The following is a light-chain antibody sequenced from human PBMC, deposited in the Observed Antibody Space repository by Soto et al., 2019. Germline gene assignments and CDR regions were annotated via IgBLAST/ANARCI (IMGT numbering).Light chain of an antibody. Sequence: IVLTQAPGTLSLSPGDRATLSFRSSQSVSSSYLAWYQQKPGQAPRLLIYGASSRATGIPDRFSGSGSGTDFTLTISRLEPEDFAVYYCQQYGDSPWTFGQGTKVDI. V-gene: IGKV3-20*01. J-gene: IGKJ1*01. CDR3: QQYGDSPWT. CDR2: GAS. CDR1: QSVSSSY.